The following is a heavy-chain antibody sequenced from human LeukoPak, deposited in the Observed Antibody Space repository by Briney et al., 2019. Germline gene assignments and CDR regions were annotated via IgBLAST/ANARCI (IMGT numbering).Heavy chain of an antibody. CDR3: ARGLVDYGDSGGLYYYGMDV. CDR1: GGTFSSYA. D-gene: IGHD4-17*01. J-gene: IGHJ6*04. V-gene: IGHV1-69*06. CDR2: IIPIFGTA. Sequence: GSSVKVSCKASGGTFSSYAISWVRQAPGQGLEWMGGIIPIFGTANYAQKFQGRVTITADKSTSTAYMELSSLRSEDTAVYYCARGLVDYGDSGGLYYYGMDVRGKGTTVTVSS.